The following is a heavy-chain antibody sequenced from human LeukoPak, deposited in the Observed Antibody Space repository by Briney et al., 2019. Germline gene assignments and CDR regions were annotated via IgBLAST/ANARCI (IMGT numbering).Heavy chain of an antibody. V-gene: IGHV3-23*01. CDR2: ISHSGDST. CDR3: AKSPIVVVVVDTPYYFDP. CDR1: GFTLSNYG. Sequence: QPGGSLRLSCAASGFTLSNYGMSWVRQAPGKGLEWVSAISHSGDSTYYADSVKGRFTISRDNSKNTLYLQMNSLRAEDTAVYYCAKSPIVVVVVDTPYYFDPWGQGTLVTVSS. J-gene: IGHJ5*02. D-gene: IGHD2-15*01.